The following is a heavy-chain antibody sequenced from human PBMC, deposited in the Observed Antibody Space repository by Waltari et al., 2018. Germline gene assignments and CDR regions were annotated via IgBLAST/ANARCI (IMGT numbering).Heavy chain of an antibody. CDR2: ISGSGGST. Sequence: EVQLVESGGGLVQPGGSLRLSCAASGFTFSRNWMSWVRQAPGKGLEWVSAISGSGGSTYYADSVKGRFTISRDNSKNTLYLQMNSLRAEDTAVYYCANVKVGGGFEDYWGQGTLVTVSS. V-gene: IGHV3-23*04. D-gene: IGHD1-26*01. J-gene: IGHJ4*02. CDR3: ANVKVGGGFEDY. CDR1: GFTFSRNW.